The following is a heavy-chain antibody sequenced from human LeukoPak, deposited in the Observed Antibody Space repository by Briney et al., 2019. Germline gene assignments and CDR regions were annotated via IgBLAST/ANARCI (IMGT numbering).Heavy chain of an antibody. J-gene: IGHJ4*02. Sequence: GGSLRLSCAASGFTFSSYGMHWVRQAPGKGLQWVAVISYDGSNKCYADSVKGRFTISRDNSKNTLYLQMNSLRAEDTAVYYCAKGGIAAGGVWDYWGQGTLVTVSS. CDR3: AKGGIAAGGVWDY. CDR2: ISYDGSNK. V-gene: IGHV3-30*18. CDR1: GFTFSSYG. D-gene: IGHD6-13*01.